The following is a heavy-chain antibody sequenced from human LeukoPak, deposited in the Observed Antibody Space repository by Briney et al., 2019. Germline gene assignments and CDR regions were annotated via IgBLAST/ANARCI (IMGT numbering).Heavy chain of an antibody. CDR3: ARPYGGYVDYYFDY. Sequence: GGSLRLSCAASGFTFSSYGMHWVRQAPGKGLEWVAVISYDGSNKYYADSVKGRFTISRDNSKNTLYLQMNSLRAEDTAVYYCARPYGGYVDYYFDYWGQGTLVTVSS. CDR2: ISYDGSNK. CDR1: GFTFSSYG. V-gene: IGHV3-30*03. J-gene: IGHJ4*02. D-gene: IGHD5-12*01.